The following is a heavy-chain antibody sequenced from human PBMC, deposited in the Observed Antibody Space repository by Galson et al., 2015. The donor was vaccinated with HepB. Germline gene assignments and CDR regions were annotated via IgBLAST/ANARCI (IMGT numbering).Heavy chain of an antibody. CDR1: EFTFSSYA. D-gene: IGHD3-3*01. CDR2: ISGSGGST. Sequence: SLRLSCAASEFTFSSYAMSWVRQAPGKGLEWVSAISGSGGSTYYADSVKGRFTISRDNSKNTLYLQMNSLRAEDTAVYYCASSRDFWSGYYAGRDYYYYYGMDVRGQGTTVTVSS. CDR3: ASSRDFWSGYYAGRDYYYYYGMDV. V-gene: IGHV3-23*01. J-gene: IGHJ6*02.